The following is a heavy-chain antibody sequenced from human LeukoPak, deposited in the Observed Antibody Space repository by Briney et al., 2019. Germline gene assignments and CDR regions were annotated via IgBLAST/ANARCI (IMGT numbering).Heavy chain of an antibody. D-gene: IGHD2-2*01. Sequence: GGSLRLSCAASGFTFSSYSMNWVRQAPGKWLEWVSSISSSSSYIYYADSVKGRFTISRDNSKNTLYLQMNSLRAEVTAVYYCAKDQYQPVDYWGQGTLVTVSS. CDR1: GFTFSSYS. V-gene: IGHV3-21*04. J-gene: IGHJ4*02. CDR2: ISSSSSYI. CDR3: AKDQYQPVDY.